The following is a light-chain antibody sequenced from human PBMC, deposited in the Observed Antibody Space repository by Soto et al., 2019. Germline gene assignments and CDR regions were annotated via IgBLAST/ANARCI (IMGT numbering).Light chain of an antibody. V-gene: IGKV1-39*01. CDR1: QTINSH. J-gene: IGKJ1*01. CDR3: QQSYSTPPT. CDR2: ATS. Sequence: DIQLTQSRSSLSASVGDRVTISCRASQTINSHLNWYQQKPGKAPKLLIYATSTLQTGVPARFSGSGSGTDFTLTISSLLPEDFATYSCQQSYSTPPTFGQGTKVEIK.